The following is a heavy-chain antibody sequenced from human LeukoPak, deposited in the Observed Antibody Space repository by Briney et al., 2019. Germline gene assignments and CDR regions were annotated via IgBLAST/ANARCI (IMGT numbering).Heavy chain of an antibody. Sequence: GGSLRLSCAAAGFTFSSYGMHWVRQAPGKGLEWVAVIWYDGSNKYYADSVKGRFTISRDNSKNTLYLQMHTLRAEDTAVYYCATDRRAYCGGDCYGLQHWGQGTLVTVSS. J-gene: IGHJ1*01. CDR3: ATDRRAYCGGDCYGLQH. CDR2: IWYDGSNK. D-gene: IGHD2-21*02. V-gene: IGHV3-33*01. CDR1: GFTFSSYG.